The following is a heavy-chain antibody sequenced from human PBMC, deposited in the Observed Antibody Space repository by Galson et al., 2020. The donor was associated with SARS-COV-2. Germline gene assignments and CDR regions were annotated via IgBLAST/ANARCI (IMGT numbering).Heavy chain of an antibody. Sequence: SLKISCAASGFKFDDYAMHWVRQAPGKGLEWVSGINWDRGAMGYADSVKGRFTISRDNAKNSLYLQMNSLRPEDTALYFCAKDGEYYYDSSGHYSGYYGMDVWGQGTTVTVSS. J-gene: IGHJ6*02. CDR2: INWDRGAM. CDR1: GFKFDDYA. V-gene: IGHV3-9*01. CDR3: AKDGEYYYDSSGHYSGYYGMDV. D-gene: IGHD3-22*01.